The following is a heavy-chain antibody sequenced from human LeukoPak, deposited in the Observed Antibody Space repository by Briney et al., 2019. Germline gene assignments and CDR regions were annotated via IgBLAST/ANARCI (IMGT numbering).Heavy chain of an antibody. V-gene: IGHV3-23*01. D-gene: IGHD3-9*01. CDR1: GFTFSSYA. CDR2: ISGSGGST. J-gene: IGHJ4*02. Sequence: GGSLRLSCAASGFTFSSYAMSWVRQAPGKGLEWVSGISGSGGSTYYADSVKGRFTISRDNSKDTLYLQMSSLRAEDTAVYYCAKAEGVYYDILTGYSYYFDYWGQGTLVTVSS. CDR3: AKAEGVYYDILTGYSYYFDY.